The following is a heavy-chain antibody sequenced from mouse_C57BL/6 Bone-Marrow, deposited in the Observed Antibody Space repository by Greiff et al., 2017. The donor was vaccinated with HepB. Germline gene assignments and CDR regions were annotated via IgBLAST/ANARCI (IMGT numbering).Heavy chain of an antibody. CDR2: INPNNGGT. V-gene: IGHV1-22*01. CDR3: ARPNYYGSSWAWFAY. CDR1: GYTFTDYN. Sequence: EVQLQQSGPELVKPGASVKMSCKASGYTFTDYNMHWVKQSHGKSLEWIGYINPNNGGTSYNQKFKGKATLTVNKSSSTAYMELRSLTSEDSAVYYCARPNYYGSSWAWFAYWGQGTLVTVSA. D-gene: IGHD1-1*01. J-gene: IGHJ3*01.